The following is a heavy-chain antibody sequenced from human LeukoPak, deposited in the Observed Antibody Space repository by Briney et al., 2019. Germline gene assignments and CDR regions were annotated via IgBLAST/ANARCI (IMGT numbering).Heavy chain of an antibody. CDR1: GGSISSSSYY. CDR3: ARVKGIVAVTAILPDAFDI. Sequence: PSETLSLTCTVSGGSISSSSYYWGWIRQPPGKGLEWIGSIYYSGSTYYNPSLKSRVTISVDTSKNQFSLKLSSVTAADTAVYYCARVKGIVAVTAILPDAFDIWGQGTMVTVSS. D-gene: IGHD2-21*02. CDR2: IYYSGST. V-gene: IGHV4-39*07. J-gene: IGHJ3*02.